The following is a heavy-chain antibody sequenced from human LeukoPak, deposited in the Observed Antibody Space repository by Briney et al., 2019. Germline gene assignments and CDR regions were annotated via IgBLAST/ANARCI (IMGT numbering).Heavy chain of an antibody. Sequence: GGSLRLSCAASGFTFSDYYMSWIRQAPGKGLEWDSYISSNHKTIYYAASVKDRFTISRDNANNSLFLQMNSLTAEDTAIYYCARGYRGSYFFDYWGQGILVTVSS. CDR2: ISSNHKTI. D-gene: IGHD1-26*01. V-gene: IGHV3-11*01. CDR1: GFTFSDYY. J-gene: IGHJ4*02. CDR3: ARGYRGSYFFDY.